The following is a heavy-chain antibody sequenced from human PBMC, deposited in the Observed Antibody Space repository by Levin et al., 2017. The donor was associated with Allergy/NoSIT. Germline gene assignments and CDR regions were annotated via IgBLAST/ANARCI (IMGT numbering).Heavy chain of an antibody. CDR1: GFTFSSYG. V-gene: IGHV3-30*18. CDR3: AKDVYGSGWYPLGNDAFEM. Sequence: GGSLRLSCAASGFTFSSYGMHWVRQAPGKGLEWVAVISSDGIKKFYADSVKGRFTISRDNSKNTLDLQMNRLRAENTAVYYCAKDVYGSGWYPLGNDAFEMWGQGTKVSVSS. J-gene: IGHJ3*02. CDR2: ISSDGIKK. D-gene: IGHD6-19*01.